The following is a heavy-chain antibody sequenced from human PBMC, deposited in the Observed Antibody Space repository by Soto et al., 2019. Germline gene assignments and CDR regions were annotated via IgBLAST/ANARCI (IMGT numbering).Heavy chain of an antibody. CDR1: GYTFTSYG. CDR3: ARGAMVRGVMSPDDYYYYCMDV. D-gene: IGHD3-10*01. Sequence: QVQLVQSGAEVKKPGASVKVSCKASGYTFTSYGISWVRQAPGQGLEWMGWMSAYNGNTNYAQKVQGRVTTTTDTSTSTAYMELRSLRSDDTAVYYCARGAMVRGVMSPDDYYYYCMDVWGQGTTVTVSS. J-gene: IGHJ6*02. V-gene: IGHV1-18*01. CDR2: MSAYNGNT.